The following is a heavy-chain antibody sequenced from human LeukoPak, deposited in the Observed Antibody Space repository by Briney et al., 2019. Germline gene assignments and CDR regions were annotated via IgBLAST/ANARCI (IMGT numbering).Heavy chain of an antibody. D-gene: IGHD3-22*01. CDR2: MFYSGST. V-gene: IGHV4-39*01. CDR1: GDSISSSYYY. CDR3: ARFLGVVVVTKGFDY. Sequence: SETLSLTCTVSGDSISSSYYYWGWIRQPPGRGLEWIGSMFYSGSTYYNPSLKSRVTISVDTSKNQFSLKLSSVTAADTAVYYCARFLGVVVVTKGFDYWGQGTLVTVSS. J-gene: IGHJ4*02.